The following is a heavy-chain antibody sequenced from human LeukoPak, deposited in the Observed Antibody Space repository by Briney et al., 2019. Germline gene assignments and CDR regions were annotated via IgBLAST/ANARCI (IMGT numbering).Heavy chain of an antibody. V-gene: IGHV1-24*01. Sequence: ASVEVSCKVSGYTLTELSMHWVRQAPGKGLEWMGGFDPEDGETIYAQKFQGRVTMTEDTSTDTAYMELSSLRSEDTAVYYCATVGYPSNEYYYYYMDVWGKGTTVTVSS. CDR2: FDPEDGET. D-gene: IGHD5-18*01. J-gene: IGHJ6*03. CDR1: GYTLTELS. CDR3: ATVGYPSNEYYYYYMDV.